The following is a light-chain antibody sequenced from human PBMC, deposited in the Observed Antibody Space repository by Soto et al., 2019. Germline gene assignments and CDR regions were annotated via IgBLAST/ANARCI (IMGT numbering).Light chain of an antibody. CDR1: SSNFDSYNL. V-gene: IGLV2-23*01. CDR2: EDS. Sequence: QSALTQPASCSGPLGQSITISCIGTSSNFDSYNLVSWYQQYPGKAPKLMIYEDSKRPSGVPNRFSGSKSGNTASLTISGLQAEDEDDSYCCSYAGSSTYSVFGGGTKLTVL. CDR3: CSYAGSSTYSV. J-gene: IGLJ2*01.